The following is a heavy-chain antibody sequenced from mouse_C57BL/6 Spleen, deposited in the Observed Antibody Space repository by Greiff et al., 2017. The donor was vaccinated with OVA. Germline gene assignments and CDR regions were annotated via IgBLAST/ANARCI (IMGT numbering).Heavy chain of an antibody. Sequence: EVKLMESGEGLVKPGGSLKLSCAASGFTFSSYAMSWVRQTPEKRLEWVAYISSGGDYIYYADTVKGRFTISRDNARNTLYLQMSSLKSEDTAMYYGTRDRGVTAGYYYAMDYWGQGTSVTVSS. CDR3: TRDRGVTAGYYYAMDY. V-gene: IGHV5-9-1*02. J-gene: IGHJ4*01. CDR1: GFTFSSYA. D-gene: IGHD2-1*01. CDR2: ISSGGDYI.